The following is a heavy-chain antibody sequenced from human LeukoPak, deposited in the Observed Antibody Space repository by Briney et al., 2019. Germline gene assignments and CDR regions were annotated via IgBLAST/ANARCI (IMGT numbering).Heavy chain of an antibody. V-gene: IGHV3-7*03. CDR3: ATPLDYYDSSGYHQGGD. CDR2: IKEDGSKK. J-gene: IGHJ4*02. Sequence: GGSLRLSCAASGFTFSGCWMTWVRQAPGKGLEWVTNIKEDGSKKNYVDSVKGRFTIFRDNAKNSLYLQMNSLRAEDTAVYYCATPLDYYDSSGYHQGGDWGQGTLVTVSS. CDR1: GFTFSGCW. D-gene: IGHD3-22*01.